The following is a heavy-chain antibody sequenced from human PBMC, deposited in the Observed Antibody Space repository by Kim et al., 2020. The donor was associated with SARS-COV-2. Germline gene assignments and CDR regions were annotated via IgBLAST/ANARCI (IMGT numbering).Heavy chain of an antibody. V-gene: IGHV1-69*13. CDR3: ARGDTMIVPPPNFYFDY. CDR1: GGTFSSYA. CDR2: IIPIFGTA. D-gene: IGHD3-22*01. Sequence: SVKVSCKASGGTFSSYAISWVRQAPGQGLEWMGGIIPIFGTANYAQKFQGRVTITADESTSTAYMELSSLRSEDTAVYYCARGDTMIVPPPNFYFDYWGQGTLVTVSS. J-gene: IGHJ4*02.